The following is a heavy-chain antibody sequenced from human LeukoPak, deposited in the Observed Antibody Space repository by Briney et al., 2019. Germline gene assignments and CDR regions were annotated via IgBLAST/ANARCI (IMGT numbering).Heavy chain of an antibody. CDR3: ARGMSGYTEDPFDI. CDR2: ISAYNGNT. J-gene: IGHJ3*02. D-gene: IGHD2-2*02. CDR1: GYTFTSYS. Sequence: ASVKVSCKASGYTFTSYSINWVRQAPGQGLEWMAWISAYNGNTNYAQKFHGRATLTRDTSTSTAYMELRSLRSDDTAVYFCARGMSGYTEDPFDIWGQGTVVTVSS. V-gene: IGHV1-18*01.